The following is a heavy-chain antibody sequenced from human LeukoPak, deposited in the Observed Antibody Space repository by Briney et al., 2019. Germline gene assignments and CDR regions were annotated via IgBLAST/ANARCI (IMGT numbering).Heavy chain of an antibody. CDR1: GFSLSNARMG. J-gene: IGHJ5*02. V-gene: IGHV2-26*01. CDR3: ARTYPGYCSSTSCTKYNWFDP. CDR2: IFSNDEK. Sequence: SGPVLVKPTETLTLTCTVSGFSLSNARMGVSWIRQPPGKALEWLAHIFSNDEKSYSTSLKSRLTISKDTSKSQVVLTMTNMDPVDTATYYCARTYPGYCSSTSCTKYNWFDPRGQGTLVTVSS. D-gene: IGHD2-2*01.